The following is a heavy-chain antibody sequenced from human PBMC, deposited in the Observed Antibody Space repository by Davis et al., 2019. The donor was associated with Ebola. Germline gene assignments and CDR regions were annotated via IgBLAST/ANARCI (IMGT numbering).Heavy chain of an antibody. CDR1: GYSFSNKW. V-gene: IGHV5-51*01. CDR3: ARHGDYGDYVPHDWFDP. J-gene: IGHJ5*02. Sequence: PGGSLRLSCQASGYSFSNKWIGWVRQMPGKGLEWMGIIYPGDSDTRYSPSFLGQVIISADKSISTAYLQWTSLKASDTAVYYCARHGDYGDYVPHDWFDPWGQGTLVTVSS. D-gene: IGHD4-17*01. CDR2: IYPGDSDT.